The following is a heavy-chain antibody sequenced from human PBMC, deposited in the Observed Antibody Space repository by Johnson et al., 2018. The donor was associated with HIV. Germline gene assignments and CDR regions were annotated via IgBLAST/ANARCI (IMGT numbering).Heavy chain of an antibody. CDR1: GFTFSDYT. Sequence: VQLVESGGDLVQPGRSLRLSCTASGFTFSDYTMSWVRQAPGKGVEWVSAISGSGDSTYYADSVQGRFTISRDNSKNPLYLQMNSLRAEDTAVYYCAKERRAPRAFDIWGQGTMVTVSS. J-gene: IGHJ3*02. V-gene: IGHV3-23*04. CDR2: ISGSGDST. CDR3: AKERRAPRAFDI.